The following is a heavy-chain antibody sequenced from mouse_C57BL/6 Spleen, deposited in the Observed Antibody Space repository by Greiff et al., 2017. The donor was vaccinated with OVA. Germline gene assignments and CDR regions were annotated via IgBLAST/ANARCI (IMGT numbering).Heavy chain of an antibody. D-gene: IGHD3-3*01. CDR2: IDPSDSYT. J-gene: IGHJ2*01. CDR1: GYTFTSYW. CDR3: ARRGTYIDY. Sequence: VQLQQPGAELVKPGASVKLSCKASGYTFTSYWMQWVKQRPGQGLEWIGEIDPSDSYTNYNQKFKGKATLTVDTSASTAYMQLSSLTSEDSAVYYCARRGTYIDYWGQGTTLTVSS. V-gene: IGHV1-50*01.